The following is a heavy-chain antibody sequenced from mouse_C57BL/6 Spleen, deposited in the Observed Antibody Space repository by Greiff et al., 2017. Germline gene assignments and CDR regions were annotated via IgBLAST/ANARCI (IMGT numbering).Heavy chain of an antibody. Sequence: EVKLVESGGGLVKPGGSLKLSCAASGFTFSDYGMHWVRQAPEKGLEWVSYISSGSSTIYYADTVKGRFTISIDNAKNTLFLQMTSLRSEDTAMYYCARPGQLRPPYAMDYWGQGTSVTVSS. CDR3: ARPGQLRPPYAMDY. CDR1: GFTFSDYG. D-gene: IGHD3-2*02. J-gene: IGHJ4*01. V-gene: IGHV5-17*01. CDR2: ISSGSSTI.